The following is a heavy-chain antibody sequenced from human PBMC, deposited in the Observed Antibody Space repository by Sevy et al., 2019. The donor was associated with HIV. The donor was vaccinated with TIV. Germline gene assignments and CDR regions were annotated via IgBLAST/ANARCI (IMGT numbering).Heavy chain of an antibody. CDR3: ARPADYDDSSGSLD. D-gene: IGHD3-22*01. V-gene: IGHV5-51*01. Sequence: GESLKISCRGSGYTFTRHWIGWVRQMPGNGLEWMGLIYPGDSDPRYSPRYSPSFQGQVTISSDKSSTTAYLQWSSLNASDTAIYYCARPADYDDSSGSLDWGQRTLVTVSS. CDR2: IYPGDSDP. CDR1: GYTFTRHW. J-gene: IGHJ4*02.